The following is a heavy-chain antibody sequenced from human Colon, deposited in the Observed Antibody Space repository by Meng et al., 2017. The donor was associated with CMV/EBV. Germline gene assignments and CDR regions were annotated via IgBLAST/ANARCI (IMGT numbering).Heavy chain of an antibody. CDR2: FDPRGDST. Sequence: QVQLVQSGAEVKRPGASVKVSCKASGYTFKFSSMHWVRQAPGQGPEWMGIFDPRGDSTNYAQKFQGRLRLTEDRSKTTMYLELTGLRSEDTAVYDCERDNSDWSKDFWGQGTLVTVSS. CDR1: GYTFKFSS. CDR3: ERDNSDWSKDF. D-gene: IGHD6-19*01. V-gene: IGHV1-46*02. J-gene: IGHJ4*02.